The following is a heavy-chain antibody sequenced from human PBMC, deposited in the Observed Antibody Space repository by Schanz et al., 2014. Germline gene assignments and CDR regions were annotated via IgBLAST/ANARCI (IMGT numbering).Heavy chain of an antibody. D-gene: IGHD3-10*01. J-gene: IGHJ6*02. CDR1: GYTLSAYS. V-gene: IGHV1-46*01. CDR3: ARAKRFGDMDV. Sequence: QVQLVQSGTQVKKPGASVKVSCKASGYTLSAYSLHWVRQAPGQGLEWMGIVNPSVRGTHYAREFQGRVTITADRSTSTAYMELSSLRSEDTAVYYCARAKRFGDMDVWGQGTTVTVSS. CDR2: VNPSVRGT.